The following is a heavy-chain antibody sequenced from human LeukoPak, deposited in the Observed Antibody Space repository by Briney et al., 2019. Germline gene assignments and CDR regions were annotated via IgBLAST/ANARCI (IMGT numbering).Heavy chain of an antibody. CDR3: ASFDCSSTSRYMDYYYYYMDV. Sequence: GSSVKVSCKASGGTFSSYAISWVRQAPGQGLEWMGGIIPIFGTANYAQKFQGRVTITADESTSTAYMELSSLRSEDTAVYYCASFDCSSTSRYMDYYYYYMDVWGKGTTVTVSS. CDR1: GGTFSSYA. D-gene: IGHD2-2*02. CDR2: IIPIFGTA. V-gene: IGHV1-69*01. J-gene: IGHJ6*03.